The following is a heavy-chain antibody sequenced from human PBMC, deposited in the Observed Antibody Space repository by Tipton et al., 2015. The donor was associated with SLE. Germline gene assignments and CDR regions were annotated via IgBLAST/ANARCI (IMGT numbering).Heavy chain of an antibody. CDR1: GVSISSTYYY. CDR3: ARKSQLWSSYYYYYYMDV. CDR2: IYSSVTT. J-gene: IGHJ6*03. V-gene: IGHV4-39*07. Sequence: TLSLTCSVSGVSISSTYYYWGWIRQPPGKGLEWIGGIYSSVTTYKNPSLKSRVTMSLDTSKNQFSLNLRSVTAADTAVYFCARKSQLWSSYYYYYYMDVWGTGTTVTVSS. D-gene: IGHD5-18*01.